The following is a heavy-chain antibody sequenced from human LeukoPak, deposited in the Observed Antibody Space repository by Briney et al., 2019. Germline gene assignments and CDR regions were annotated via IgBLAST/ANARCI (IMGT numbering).Heavy chain of an antibody. CDR1: GGPFSSYY. Sequence: PSETLSLTCTVSGGPFSSYYWSWVGQPPGKGLGWIGYIYYSGSTNYNPSLKSRVTISVDTSKNQFSLKLSSVTAADTAVYYCARDGSPIAAEDAFDIWGQGTMVTVSS. V-gene: IGHV4-59*01. CDR2: IYYSGST. CDR3: ARDGSPIAAEDAFDI. J-gene: IGHJ3*02. D-gene: IGHD6-13*01.